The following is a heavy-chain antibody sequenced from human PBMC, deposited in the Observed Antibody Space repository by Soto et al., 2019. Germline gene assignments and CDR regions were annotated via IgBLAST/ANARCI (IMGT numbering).Heavy chain of an antibody. J-gene: IGHJ4*02. CDR2: SSATGSGR. CDR1: GVTFISYG. Sequence: TGGFLRLSCAASGVTFISYGMTWVRQAPGKGLEWVSFSSATGSGRYYADSVKGRFTISRDNSKNTLYLQMSSLRADDTAVYYCAKDRRAGGNYGFYSDFWGQGALVTVSS. V-gene: IGHV3-23*01. D-gene: IGHD1-7*01. CDR3: AKDRRAGGNYGFYSDF.